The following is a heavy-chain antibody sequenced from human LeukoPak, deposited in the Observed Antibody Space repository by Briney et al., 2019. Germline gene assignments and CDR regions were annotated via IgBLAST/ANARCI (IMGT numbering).Heavy chain of an antibody. CDR1: GDSVSSNSAA. V-gene: IGHV6-1*01. CDR2: TYYRSKWYN. CDR3: ARVETNLPFYGMDV. D-gene: IGHD1-1*01. Sequence: WQTLSLTCAISGDSVSSNSAAWNCIRQSPSTGLESLVRTYYRSKWYNDYAVSVKSRITINPDTSKNQFSLQLNSVTPEDTAVYYCARVETNLPFYGMDVWGQGTTVTVSS. J-gene: IGHJ6*02.